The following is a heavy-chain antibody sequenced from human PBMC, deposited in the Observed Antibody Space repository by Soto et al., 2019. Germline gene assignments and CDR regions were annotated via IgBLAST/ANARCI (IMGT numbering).Heavy chain of an antibody. J-gene: IGHJ4*02. CDR1: GFTFTDYG. CDR2: LLYNGYTQ. Sequence: QVQLVESGGGVVQPGRSLRLSCAASGFTFTDYGLHWVRQAPDKGLEWVALLLYNGYTQYYADSVKGRSTISGDNSKNTLYLQMDIPQPKDTAVYYCATAPNLRSWPSDFEYCGLGTLVAVSS. V-gene: IGHV3-30*04. D-gene: IGHD6-13*01. CDR3: ATAPNLRSWPSDFEY.